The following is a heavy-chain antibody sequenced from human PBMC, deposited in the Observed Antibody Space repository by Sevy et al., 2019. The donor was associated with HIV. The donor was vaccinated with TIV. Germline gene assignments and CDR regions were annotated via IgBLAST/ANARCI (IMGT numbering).Heavy chain of an antibody. CDR2: SSGNGANT. CDR3: AKQPSSFED. CDR1: GFTFNIYA. Sequence: GGSLRLSCVASGFTFNIYAMSWVRQAPGKGLGWVSSSSGNGANTNNAASVKGRFTTSRDNSKNTLFLQMDSLRAEDTAIYYCAKQPSSFEDWGQGTLVTVSS. J-gene: IGHJ4*02. V-gene: IGHV3-23*01.